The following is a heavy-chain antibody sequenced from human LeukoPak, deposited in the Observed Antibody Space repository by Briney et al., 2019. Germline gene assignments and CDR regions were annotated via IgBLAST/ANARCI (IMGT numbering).Heavy chain of an antibody. CDR3: AREWYYYDSSGTDAFDI. CDR2: ISSDGANK. D-gene: IGHD3-22*01. CDR1: GFTFSSYA. Sequence: PGRSLRLSCAASGFTFSSYAMHWVRQAPGKGLEWVAIISSDGANKYHGDSVKGRFTISRDNSKNSLYLQMNSLRAEDTAVYYCAREWYYYDSSGTDAFDIWGQGTMVTVSS. J-gene: IGHJ3*02. V-gene: IGHV3-30-3*01.